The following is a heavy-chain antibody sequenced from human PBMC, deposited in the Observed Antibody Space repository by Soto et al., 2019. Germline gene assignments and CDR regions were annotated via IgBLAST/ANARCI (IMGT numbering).Heavy chain of an antibody. J-gene: IGHJ4*02. D-gene: IGHD1-26*01. Sequence: EVQLLESGGGLVQPGESLRLSCAASGFTFSNYARAWVRQAPGKGLEWLSAISDSGRNTYYAGSVKGRFTISRDNSKNTLYLQMNSLRAEDTAVYYCAKEEVGAGDYWGQGTLVTVSS. CDR1: GFTFSNYA. CDR2: ISDSGRNT. CDR3: AKEEVGAGDY. V-gene: IGHV3-23*01.